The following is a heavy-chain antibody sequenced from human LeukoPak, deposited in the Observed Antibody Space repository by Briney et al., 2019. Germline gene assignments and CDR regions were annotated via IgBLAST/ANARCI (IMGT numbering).Heavy chain of an antibody. Sequence: GGSLRLSCAASGFTFSDYYMSWIRQAPGKGLEWVSYISSSGSTIYYADSVKGRFTISRDNAKNSLYLQMNSLRAEDTAVYYCARARFLEWLLPNWFDPWGQGTLVTVSS. CDR2: ISSSGSTI. CDR3: ARARFLEWLLPNWFDP. V-gene: IGHV3-11*04. CDR1: GFTFSDYY. D-gene: IGHD3-3*01. J-gene: IGHJ5*02.